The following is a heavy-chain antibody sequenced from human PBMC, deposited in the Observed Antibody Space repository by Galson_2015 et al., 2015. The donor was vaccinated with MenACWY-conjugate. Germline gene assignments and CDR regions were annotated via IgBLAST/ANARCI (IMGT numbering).Heavy chain of an antibody. D-gene: IGHD3-16*01. Sequence: SLRLSCAATGFSFSNVWMSWVRQAPGKGPEWVARIKSRADGEKTDYAAPVRGRFSISRDDSRNTLYLQMTSLKSDDTAMYYCTTDRISGGGRPYGDNWGQGTLVTGSS. J-gene: IGHJ1*01. CDR1: GFSFSNVW. V-gene: IGHV3-15*05. CDR3: TTDRISGGGRPYGDN. CDR2: IKSRADGEKT.